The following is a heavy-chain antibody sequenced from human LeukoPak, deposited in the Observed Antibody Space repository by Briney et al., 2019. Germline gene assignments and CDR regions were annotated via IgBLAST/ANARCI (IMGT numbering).Heavy chain of an antibody. J-gene: IGHJ4*02. CDR3: AKELTRSFGYSGCDY. V-gene: IGHV3-23*01. CDR1: GFTFSSYA. D-gene: IGHD3-22*01. CDR2: ISGSGGST. Sequence: AGSLRLSCAASGFTFSSYAMSWVRQAPGKGLEWVSAISGSGGSTYYADSVKGRFTISRDNSKNRLYLQMNSLRAEDTAVYYCAKELTRSFGYSGCDYWGQGTLVTVSS.